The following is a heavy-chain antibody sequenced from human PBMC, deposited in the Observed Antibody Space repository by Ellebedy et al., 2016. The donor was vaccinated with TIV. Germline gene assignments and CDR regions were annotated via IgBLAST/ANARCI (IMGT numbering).Heavy chain of an antibody. J-gene: IGHJ4*02. CDR3: ARTSQVEDY. CDR1: GGTFSSYA. Sequence: ASVKVSCXASGGTFSSYAISWVRQAPGQGLEWMGWISAYNGNTNYAQKLQGRVTMTTDTSTSTAYMELRSLRSDDTAVYYCARTSQVEDYWGQGTLVTVSS. D-gene: IGHD5-24*01. V-gene: IGHV1-18*01. CDR2: ISAYNGNT.